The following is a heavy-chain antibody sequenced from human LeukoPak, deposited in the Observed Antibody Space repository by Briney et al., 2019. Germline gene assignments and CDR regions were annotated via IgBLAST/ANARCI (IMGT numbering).Heavy chain of an antibody. Sequence: SETLSLTCTVSGGSISSSTYYWGWIRQPPGKGLEWIGGIYYSGSTYYNPSLKSRVTISVDTSRTQFSLNLSSVTAADTAVYYCARIQYCTNGVCYNYFDYWGQGTLVTVSS. CDR1: GGSISSSTYY. CDR2: IYYSGST. CDR3: ARIQYCTNGVCYNYFDY. D-gene: IGHD2-8*01. V-gene: IGHV4-39*01. J-gene: IGHJ4*02.